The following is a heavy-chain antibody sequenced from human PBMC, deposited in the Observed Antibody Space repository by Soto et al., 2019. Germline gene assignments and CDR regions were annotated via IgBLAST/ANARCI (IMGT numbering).Heavy chain of an antibody. CDR1: GFTFSTYS. Sequence: EVQLVESGGGLVKPGGSLRLSCAASGFTFSTYSMNWVRQAPGKGLEWVSSISSSSGYIYYADSVKGRFTISRADAKNSLSQQMNSRRAEDTAVYYCARVRSYSYGQGYSMDVWGQGTTVTVSS. CDR3: ARVRSYSYGQGYSMDV. D-gene: IGHD5-18*01. J-gene: IGHJ6*02. V-gene: IGHV3-21*01. CDR2: ISSSSGYI.